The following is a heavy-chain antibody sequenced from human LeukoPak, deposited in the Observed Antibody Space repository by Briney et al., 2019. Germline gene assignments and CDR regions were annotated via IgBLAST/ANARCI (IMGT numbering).Heavy chain of an antibody. CDR3: ARGGITMDRDNWFDP. CDR1: GYSISSGYY. CDR2: ISYSGGT. Sequence: PSETLSLTCTVSGYSISSGYYWGCLRQPPGKGLEWIGSISYSGGTYYNPSLKSRVTISVDTSKNQFSLKMNSVNAADTAVYYCARGGITMDRDNWFDPWGQGTLVTVSS. J-gene: IGHJ5*02. V-gene: IGHV4-38-2*02. D-gene: IGHD3-10*01.